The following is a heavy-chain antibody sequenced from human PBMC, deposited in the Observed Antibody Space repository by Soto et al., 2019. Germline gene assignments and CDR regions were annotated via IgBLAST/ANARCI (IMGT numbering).Heavy chain of an antibody. J-gene: IGHJ1*01. V-gene: IGHV4-59*01. Sequence: PSETLSLTCTVSGGSISSYYWSWIRQPPGKGLEWIGYIYYSGSTNYNPSLKSRVTISVDTSKNQFSLKLSSVTAADTAVYYCASEANYDFWSGYPRSAEYLQHWGQGTLVTVSS. D-gene: IGHD3-3*01. CDR1: GGSISSYY. CDR2: IYYSGST. CDR3: ASEANYDFWSGYPRSAEYLQH.